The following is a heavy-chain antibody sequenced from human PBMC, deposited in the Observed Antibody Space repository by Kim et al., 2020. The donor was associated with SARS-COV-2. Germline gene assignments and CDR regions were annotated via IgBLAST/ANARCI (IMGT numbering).Heavy chain of an antibody. CDR1: GGSFSGYY. J-gene: IGHJ4*02. CDR2: INHSGST. Sequence: SETLSLTCAVYGGSFSGYYWSWIRQPPGKGLEWIGEINHSGSTNYNPSLKSRVTISVDTSKNQFSLKLSSVIAADTAVYYCSRVLRFSKVDYWGQGTLVTVSS. D-gene: IGHD4-17*01. V-gene: IGHV4-34*01. CDR3: SRVLRFSKVDY.